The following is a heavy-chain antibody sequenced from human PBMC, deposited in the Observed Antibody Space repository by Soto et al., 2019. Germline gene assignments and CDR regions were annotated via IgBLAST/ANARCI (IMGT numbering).Heavy chain of an antibody. CDR2: INHSGST. D-gene: IGHD4-17*01. Sequence: PSETLSLTCAVYGGSFSGYYWSWIRQPPGKGLEWIGEINHSGSTNYNPSLKSRVTISVDTSKNQFSLKLSSVTAADTAVYYCAILLDYFAAARHYYIDYWGQGTLVTVSS. CDR1: GGSFSGYY. V-gene: IGHV4-34*01. J-gene: IGHJ4*02. CDR3: AILLDYFAAARHYYIDY.